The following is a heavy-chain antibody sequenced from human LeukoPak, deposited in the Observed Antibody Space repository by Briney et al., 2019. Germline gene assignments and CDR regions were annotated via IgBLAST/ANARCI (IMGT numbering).Heavy chain of an antibody. D-gene: IGHD2-2*01. J-gene: IGHJ6*04. CDR1: GGSISSYY. Sequence: PSETLSLTCTVSGGSISSYYWSWIRQPPGKGLEWSGYIYYSGSTNYNPSLKSRVTISVDTSKNQFSLKLSSVTAADTAVYYCASSVGYCSSTSCPKSYYYGMDVWGKGTTVTVSS. CDR2: IYYSGST. CDR3: ASSVGYCSSTSCPKSYYYGMDV. V-gene: IGHV4-59*01.